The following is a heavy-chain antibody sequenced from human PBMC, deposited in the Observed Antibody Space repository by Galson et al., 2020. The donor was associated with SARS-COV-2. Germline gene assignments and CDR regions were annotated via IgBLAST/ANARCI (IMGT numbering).Heavy chain of an antibody. CDR1: GFTFSGYA. CDR2: VSHDGRNG. J-gene: IGHJ4*02. CDR3: AREGNNYDDRSGYYPIY. V-gene: IGHV3-30-3*01. Sequence: GGSLLSCAASGFTFSGYAMHWVRQAPGKGLEWVAVVSHDGRNGYYADSVKGRFTISRDNSKNTVYLQMNSLRDEDTSVYYCAREGNNYDDRSGYYPIYWGQGTLVTVSS. D-gene: IGHD3-22*01.